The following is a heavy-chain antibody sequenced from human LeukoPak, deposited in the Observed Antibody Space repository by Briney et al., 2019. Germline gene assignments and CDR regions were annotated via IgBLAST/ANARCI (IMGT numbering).Heavy chain of an antibody. Sequence: PGGSLRLSCAASGFTFSSYGMHWVRQAPGKGLEWVAFIRYDGSNKYYADSVKGRFTISRDNSKNTLYLQMNSLRAEDTAVYYCAKDSDYYGSGSPNWFDPWGQGTLVTVSS. J-gene: IGHJ5*02. CDR1: GFTFSSYG. CDR2: IRYDGSNK. CDR3: AKDSDYYGSGSPNWFDP. V-gene: IGHV3-30*02. D-gene: IGHD3-10*01.